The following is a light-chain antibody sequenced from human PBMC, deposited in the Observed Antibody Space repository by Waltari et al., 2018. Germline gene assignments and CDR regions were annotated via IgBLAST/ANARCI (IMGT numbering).Light chain of an antibody. CDR3: QQRSDWLYT. Sequence: EIVLTQSPATLSLSPGERATLSCRASQSISSYLAWYQLKPGQAPRLLIYDASNRATRIPARFSGSGSGTDFTLTISSLEPEDFAVYFCQQRSDWLYTFGQGTKLEIK. CDR1: QSISSY. V-gene: IGKV3-11*01. CDR2: DAS. J-gene: IGKJ2*01.